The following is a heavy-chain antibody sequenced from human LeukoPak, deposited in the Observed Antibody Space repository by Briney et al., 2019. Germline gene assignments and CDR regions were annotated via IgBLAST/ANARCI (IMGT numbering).Heavy chain of an antibody. CDR2: LYYSGST. CDR3: ARDCCGYRSWFDP. J-gene: IGHJ5*02. V-gene: IGHV4-39*07. D-gene: IGHD6-25*01. Sequence: SETLSLTCTVFGGSIIGEHFYWGWIRQPPGKGLEWIGSLYYSGSTYYNSSLKSRVTISVDTSKNQFSLSLTSVPAADTAVYYCARDCCGYRSWFDPWSQGTPVTVSS. CDR1: GGSIIGEHFY.